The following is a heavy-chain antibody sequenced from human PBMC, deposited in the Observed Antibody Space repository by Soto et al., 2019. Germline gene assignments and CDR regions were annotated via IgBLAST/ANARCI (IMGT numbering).Heavy chain of an antibody. D-gene: IGHD2-2*02. J-gene: IGHJ5*02. V-gene: IGHV1-18*01. CDR3: ARGGYCSSTSCYMGDWFDP. CDR2: ISAYNGNT. CDR1: GYTFTSYG. Sequence: QVQLVQSGAEVKKPGASVKVSCKASGYTFTSYGSSWVRQASGQGLEWMGWISAYNGNTNYAQKLQGRVTMTTDTSTSTAYMELRSMRSDDTAVYYCARGGYCSSTSCYMGDWFDPWGQGTLVTVSS.